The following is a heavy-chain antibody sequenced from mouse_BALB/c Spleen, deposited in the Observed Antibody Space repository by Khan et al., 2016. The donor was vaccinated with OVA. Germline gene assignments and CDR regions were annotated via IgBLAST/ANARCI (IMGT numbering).Heavy chain of an antibody. CDR2: ISGDSSTV. Sequence: EVELVESGGGLVQPGGSRKLSCAASGFTFSTYGMHWVRQAPEKWLEWVAYISGDSSTVYYADTVKGRFTISRDNPKNTLFLQMTSLMSEDTARYYCATSYFYGYYFDYWGPGTTLTVSS. D-gene: IGHD1-1*01. CDR3: ATSYFYGYYFDY. J-gene: IGHJ2*01. CDR1: GFTFSTYG. V-gene: IGHV5-17*02.